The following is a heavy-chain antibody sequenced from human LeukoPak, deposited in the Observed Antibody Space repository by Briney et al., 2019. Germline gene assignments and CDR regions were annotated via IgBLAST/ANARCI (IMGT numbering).Heavy chain of an antibody. D-gene: IGHD3-22*01. J-gene: IGHJ6*03. CDR2: IYYSGST. CDR3: ARQYHYESSGYYYYYYYMDV. Sequence: SETLSLTCAVYGGSINSYNYYWRWIRQPPGKGLEWIGSIYYSGSTYYNPSRKSRVTISVDTSKNQFSLKLNSVTAADTAVYYCARQYHYESSGYYYYYYYMDVWGKGTTVTVSS. CDR1: GGSINSYNYY. V-gene: IGHV4-39*01.